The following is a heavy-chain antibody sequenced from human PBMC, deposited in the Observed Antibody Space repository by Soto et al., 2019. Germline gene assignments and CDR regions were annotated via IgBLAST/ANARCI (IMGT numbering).Heavy chain of an antibody. D-gene: IGHD3-16*01. Sequence: GGSLRLSCAASGFIFRNHWMTWVRQAPGKGLEWVANIKPDGSETSYVDSVKGRFTISRDNAKNSLSLQMNSLRAEDTAVYYCARDVGEVSFDYWGQATLVTVSS. CDR3: ARDVGEVSFDY. J-gene: IGHJ4*02. V-gene: IGHV3-7*01. CDR2: IKPDGSET. CDR1: GFIFRNHW.